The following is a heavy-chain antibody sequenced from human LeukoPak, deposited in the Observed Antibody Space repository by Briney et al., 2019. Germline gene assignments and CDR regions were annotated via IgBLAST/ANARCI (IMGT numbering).Heavy chain of an antibody. CDR1: GDSVSANGAA. Sequence: SQALSLTCAISGDSVSANGAAWNWIRQSPSRGLEWLGRTYYRSKWYNDYAVSVKSRITINPDTSKNQFSLQLNSVTPEDTAVYYCARVPYYDFQADAFDIWGQGTMVTVSS. V-gene: IGHV6-1*01. CDR2: TYYRSKWYN. D-gene: IGHD3-3*01. CDR3: ARVPYYDFQADAFDI. J-gene: IGHJ3*02.